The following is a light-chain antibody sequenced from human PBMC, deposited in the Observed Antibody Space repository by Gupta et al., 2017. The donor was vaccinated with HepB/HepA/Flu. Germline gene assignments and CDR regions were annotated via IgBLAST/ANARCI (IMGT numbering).Light chain of an antibody. V-gene: IGKV3-15*01. CDR3: QQYNAWHLT. CDR1: QSVTSK. Sequence: EIVMTQSPATLSVSPGERATLSCRASQSVTSKLAWYQQKPGQAPRLLIDGASARATGIPDRFSGSGSGTEFTLTISSLQSEDVAVYHRQQYNAWHLTFGQGTRLEIK. J-gene: IGKJ5*01. CDR2: GAS.